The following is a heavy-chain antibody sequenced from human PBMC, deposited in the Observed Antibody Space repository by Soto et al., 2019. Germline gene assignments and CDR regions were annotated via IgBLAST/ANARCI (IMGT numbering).Heavy chain of an antibody. V-gene: IGHV1-3*01. Sequence: KFQGRVTITRDTSASTAYMELSSLRSEDTAVFYCARNYDFWSGYYANPFDPWGQGTLVTVSS. J-gene: IGHJ5*02. CDR3: ARNYDFWSGYYANPFDP. D-gene: IGHD3-3*01.